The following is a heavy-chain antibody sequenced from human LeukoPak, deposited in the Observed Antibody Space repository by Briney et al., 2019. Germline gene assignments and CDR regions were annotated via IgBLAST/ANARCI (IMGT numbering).Heavy chain of an antibody. D-gene: IGHD5-18*01. J-gene: IGHJ4*02. CDR1: GGSLSSYY. CDR2: INNSGST. Sequence: SETLSLTCTVSGGSLSSYYWSWIRQPPGKGPEWIGYINNSGSTNYNPSVKSRVTISVDTSKKQFSLRLSSVTTADTAVYYCAKDRSPRGYSYGYFDYWGQGTLVTVSS. CDR3: AKDRSPRGYSYGYFDY. V-gene: IGHV4-59*01.